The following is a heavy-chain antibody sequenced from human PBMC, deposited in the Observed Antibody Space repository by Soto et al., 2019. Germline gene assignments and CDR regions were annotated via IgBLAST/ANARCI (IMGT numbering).Heavy chain of an antibody. CDR2: VYPGDSDI. CDR3: ARRGCSSTTCQNWFDP. V-gene: IGHV5-51*01. Sequence: PGESLKISCKGSGYNFPRYWIAWVRQMPGKGLEWMGIVYPGDSDIRYSPSFQGQVTISADKSISTAYLQWSSLKASDTAMYYCARRGCSSTTCQNWFDPWGQGTLVTVS. D-gene: IGHD2-2*01. CDR1: GYNFPRYW. J-gene: IGHJ5*02.